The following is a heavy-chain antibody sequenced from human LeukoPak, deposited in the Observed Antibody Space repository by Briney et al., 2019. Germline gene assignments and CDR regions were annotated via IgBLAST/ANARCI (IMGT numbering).Heavy chain of an antibody. D-gene: IGHD1-14*01. J-gene: IGHJ4*02. Sequence: GGSLRLSCAASGFTFTTYWTSWVRQAPGKGLEWVANINEDGNEKYYVDPVKGRFTISRDNAKNSLYLQMNSLRAEDTALYYCARCDKKGTADYWGQGTLVTVS. CDR2: INEDGNEK. CDR3: ARCDKKGTADY. CDR1: GFTFTTYW. V-gene: IGHV3-7*01.